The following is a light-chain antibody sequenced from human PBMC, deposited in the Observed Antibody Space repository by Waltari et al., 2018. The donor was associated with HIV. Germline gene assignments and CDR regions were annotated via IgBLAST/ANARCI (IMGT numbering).Light chain of an antibody. Sequence: EILMTQSPATLSVSPGERATLSCRASQTVLGNLAWYQQKPGQGPGLLVYGASARAAGVPARFTGSGSGTEFTLTISTMQSEDVAVYYCQQYKYWGPDTFGQGTKLEIK. J-gene: IGKJ2*01. CDR2: GAS. V-gene: IGKV3-15*01. CDR1: QTVLGN. CDR3: QQYKYWGPDT.